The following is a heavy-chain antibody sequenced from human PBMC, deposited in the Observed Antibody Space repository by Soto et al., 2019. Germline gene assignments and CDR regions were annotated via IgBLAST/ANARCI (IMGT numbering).Heavy chain of an antibody. V-gene: IGHV4-34*01. Sequence: TLSLTCAVYGGSLSGYYWSWIRQPPGKGLEWIGEINHSGSTNYNPSLKSRVTISVDTPKNQFSLKLSSVTAADTAVYYCARYCSGGSCYSIFRGGYGMDVWGQGTTVTVSS. CDR1: GGSLSGYY. J-gene: IGHJ6*02. CDR2: INHSGST. CDR3: ARYCSGGSCYSIFRGGYGMDV. D-gene: IGHD2-15*01.